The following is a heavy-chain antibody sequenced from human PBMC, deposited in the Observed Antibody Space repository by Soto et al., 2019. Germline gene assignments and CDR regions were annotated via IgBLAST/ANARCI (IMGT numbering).Heavy chain of an antibody. CDR1: GFTVSSNY. CDR2: IYSGGST. J-gene: IGHJ4*02. Sequence: GGSMRLSCAASGFTVSSNYMSWVRQAPGKGLEWVSVIYSGGSTYYADSVKGRFTISRDNSKNTLYLQMNSLRAEDTAVYYCARDSGSGDYEVFDYWGQGTLVTVSS. V-gene: IGHV3-53*01. D-gene: IGHD4-17*01. CDR3: ARDSGSGDYEVFDY.